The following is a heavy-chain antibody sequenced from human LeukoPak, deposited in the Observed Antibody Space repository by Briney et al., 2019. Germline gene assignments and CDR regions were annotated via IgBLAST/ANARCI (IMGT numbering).Heavy chain of an antibody. CDR2: INPSGGST. Sequence: GSSVKVSCKASGGTFSSYAISWVRQAPGQGLEWMGIINPSGGSTSYAQKFQGRVTMTRDTSTSTVYMELSSLRSEDTAVYYCARTLWSGYYFDYWGQGTLVTVSS. CDR3: ARTLWSGYYFDY. CDR1: GGTFSSYA. J-gene: IGHJ4*02. V-gene: IGHV1-46*03. D-gene: IGHD3-3*01.